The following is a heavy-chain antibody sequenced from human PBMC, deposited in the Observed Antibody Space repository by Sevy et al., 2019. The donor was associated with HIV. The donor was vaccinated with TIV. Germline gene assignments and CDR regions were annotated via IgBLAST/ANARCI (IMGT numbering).Heavy chain of an antibody. CDR2: IKSKNDGGTT. CDR3: IIMGWHGGFDI. J-gene: IGHJ3*02. CDR1: GFTFSNTW. D-gene: IGHD4-17*01. Sequence: GGSLRLSCAASGFTFSNTWMSWVRQAPGKGLELVGRIKSKNDGGTTDYAAPVIGRFTISRDDSKSTLSLRMNSLKIEDTAVYYCIIMGWHGGFDIWGQGTKVTVSS. V-gene: IGHV3-15*01.